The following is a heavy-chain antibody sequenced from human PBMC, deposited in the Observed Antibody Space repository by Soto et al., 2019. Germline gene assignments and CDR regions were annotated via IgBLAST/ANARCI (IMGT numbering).Heavy chain of an antibody. CDR2: VYPRDSDT. CDR3: ARPPLPGYSIHFNS. J-gene: IGHJ4*02. D-gene: IGHD2-15*01. CDR1: GYIFIDYW. Sequence: GESLKISCKASGYIFIDYWIGWVRQMPGKGLEWMGIVYPRDSDTRYSPSFQGQVTISADRSTGTAFLQSRSLKASDTALYYCARPPLPGYSIHFNSWGQGTLVTVSS. V-gene: IGHV5-51*01.